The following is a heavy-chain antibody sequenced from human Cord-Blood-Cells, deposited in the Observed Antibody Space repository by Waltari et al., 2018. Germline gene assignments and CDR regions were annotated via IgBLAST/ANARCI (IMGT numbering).Heavy chain of an antibody. CDR3: ARMNNWGPSDAFDI. D-gene: IGHD7-27*01. V-gene: IGHV3-7*01. J-gene: IGHJ3*02. CDR1: GFTFSSYW. Sequence: EVQLVESGGGLVQPGGSLRLSCAASGFTFSSYWMSWVRQAPGKGLEWVANIKQDGSEKYYVDSVKGRFTISRDNAKNSLYLQMNSLRAEDTAVYYCARMNNWGPSDAFDIWGQGTMVTVSS. CDR2: IKQDGSEK.